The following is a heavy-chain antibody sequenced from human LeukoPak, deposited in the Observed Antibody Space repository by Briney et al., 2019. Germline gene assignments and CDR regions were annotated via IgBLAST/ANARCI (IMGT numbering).Heavy chain of an antibody. CDR3: ARDSTDGYNYYY. CDR1: GFTFSRYA. Sequence: GGSLRLSCAASGFTFSRYAMNWVRQAPGKGPEWVSYISASSRLIYYADSVRGRFTISRDNAKNSLYLQMNSLRAEDTAVYYCARDSTDGYNYYYWGQGTLVTVSS. V-gene: IGHV3-48*04. CDR2: ISASSRLI. J-gene: IGHJ4*02. D-gene: IGHD5-24*01.